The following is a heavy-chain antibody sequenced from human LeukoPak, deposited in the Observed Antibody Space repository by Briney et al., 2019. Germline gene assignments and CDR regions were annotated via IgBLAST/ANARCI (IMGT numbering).Heavy chain of an antibody. CDR3: ARGVHYNWNYASFDY. D-gene: IGHD1-7*01. CDR2: ISYDGSNK. J-gene: IGHJ4*02. Sequence: PGGSLRLSCAASGFTFSSYAMHWVRQAPGKGLEWVAVISYDGSNKYYADSVKGRFTISRDNSKNTLYLQMNSLRAEDTAVYYCARGVHYNWNYASFDYWGQGTLVTVSS. V-gene: IGHV3-30*04. CDR1: GFTFSSYA.